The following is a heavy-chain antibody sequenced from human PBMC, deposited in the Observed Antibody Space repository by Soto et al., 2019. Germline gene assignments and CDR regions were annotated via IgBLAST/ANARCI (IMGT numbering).Heavy chain of an antibody. Sequence: GGSLRLSCSASAFTFSNYAMHWVRQAPGKGLEYVSGISSNGGSTNYVDSVKDRFTISRDNSKNTLYLQMSSLRAEDTAVYYCVKDRRAGLRIPFDYWGQGTLVTVSS. CDR1: AFTFSNYA. CDR2: ISSNGGST. CDR3: VKDRRAGLRIPFDY. D-gene: IGHD4-17*01. J-gene: IGHJ4*02. V-gene: IGHV3-64D*08.